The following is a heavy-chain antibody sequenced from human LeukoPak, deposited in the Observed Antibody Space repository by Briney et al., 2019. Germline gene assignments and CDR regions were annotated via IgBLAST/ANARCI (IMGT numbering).Heavy chain of an antibody. CDR3: ARDSAITPRYYYYYYMDV. Sequence: GASVKVSRKSSGYTFTSYYMHWVRQAPGQGLEWMGIIHPSGGSTSYAQKFQGRVTMTRDMSTSTVYMELSSLRSEDTAVYYCARDSAITPRYYYYYYMDVWGKGTTVTVSS. D-gene: IGHD6-25*01. CDR1: GYTFTSYY. CDR2: IHPSGGST. V-gene: IGHV1-46*01. J-gene: IGHJ6*03.